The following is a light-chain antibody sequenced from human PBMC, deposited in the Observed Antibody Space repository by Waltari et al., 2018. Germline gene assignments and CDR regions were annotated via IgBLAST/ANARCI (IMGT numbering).Light chain of an antibody. CDR2: DAS. CDR3: QQYDNLPYT. CDR1: QDISNS. V-gene: IGKV1-33*01. J-gene: IGKJ2*01. Sequence: DIQMTQSPSSLSASVGDRVTIPCQASQDISNSLNWSHQKPGKAPKHLIYDASNLETRGPSRFSGRGSGTDFTFTISNLQPEDIATYYCQQYDNLPYTFGQGTKLEIK.